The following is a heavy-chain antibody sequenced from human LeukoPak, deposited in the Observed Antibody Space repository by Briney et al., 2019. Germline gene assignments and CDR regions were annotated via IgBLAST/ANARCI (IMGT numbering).Heavy chain of an antibody. V-gene: IGHV4-39*07. CDR1: GGSISSSSYY. CDR2: IYHSGST. J-gene: IGHJ4*02. CDR3: AGLYLVRGLTVFDQ. Sequence: SETLSLTCTVSGGSISSSSYYWGWIRQPPGKGLEWSGSIYHSGSTYYNPSLKSRVTISVDTSKNQFSLKLSSVTAADTAVYYCAGLYLVRGLTVFDQWSQGTLVTVSS. D-gene: IGHD3-10*01.